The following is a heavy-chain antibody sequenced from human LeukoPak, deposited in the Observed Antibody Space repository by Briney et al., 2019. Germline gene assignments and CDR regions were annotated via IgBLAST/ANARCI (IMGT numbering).Heavy chain of an antibody. Sequence: PGGSLRLSCAASGFTFSNAWMSWVRQAPGKGLEWVANIKQDGSEKYYVDSVKGRFTISRDNAKNSLYLQMNSLRAEDTAVYYCARDAEWLPFDYWGQGTLVTVSS. D-gene: IGHD5-12*01. CDR1: GFTFSNAW. CDR2: IKQDGSEK. CDR3: ARDAEWLPFDY. J-gene: IGHJ4*02. V-gene: IGHV3-7*01.